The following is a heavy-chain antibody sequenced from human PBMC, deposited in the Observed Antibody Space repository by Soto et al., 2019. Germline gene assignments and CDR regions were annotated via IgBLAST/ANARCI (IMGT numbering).Heavy chain of an antibody. CDR3: ASDSYYYDSSGYLSI. CDR1: GFTFSSYE. Sequence: PGGSLRLSCAASGFTFSSYEMNWVRQAPGKGLEWVSYISSSGSTIYYADSVKGRFTISRDNAKNSLYLQMNSLRAEDTAVYYCASDSYYYDSSGYLSIWGQGTTVTVSS. CDR2: ISSSGSTI. J-gene: IGHJ6*02. V-gene: IGHV3-48*03. D-gene: IGHD3-22*01.